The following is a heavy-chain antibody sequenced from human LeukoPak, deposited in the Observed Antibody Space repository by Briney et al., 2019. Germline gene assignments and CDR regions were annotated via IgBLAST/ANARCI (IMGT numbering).Heavy chain of an antibody. CDR3: AAYGIAVAGDY. CDR1: GGSISSSSYY. J-gene: IGHJ4*02. Sequence: SETLSLTCTVSGGSISSSSYYWGWIRQPPGKGLEWIGSIYYSGSTYYNPSLKSRVTISVDTSKNQFSLKLSSVTAADTAVYYCAAYGIAVAGDYWGQGTLVTVSS. V-gene: IGHV4-39*07. CDR2: IYYSGST. D-gene: IGHD6-19*01.